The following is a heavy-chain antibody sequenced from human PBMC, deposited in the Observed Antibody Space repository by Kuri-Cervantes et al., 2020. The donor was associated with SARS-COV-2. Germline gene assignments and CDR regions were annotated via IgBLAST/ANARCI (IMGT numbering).Heavy chain of an antibody. CDR2: ISYDGSNK. CDR3: TREMAGDYYYMDV. CDR1: GFTFSSYA. V-gene: IGHV3-30-3*01. J-gene: IGHJ6*03. D-gene: IGHD5-24*01. Sequence: GGSLGLSCAASGFTFSSYAMHWVRQAPGKGLEWVAVISYDGSNKYYADSVKGRFTISRDNSKNTLYLQMNSLRAEDTAVYYCTREMAGDYYYMDVWGKGTTVTVSS.